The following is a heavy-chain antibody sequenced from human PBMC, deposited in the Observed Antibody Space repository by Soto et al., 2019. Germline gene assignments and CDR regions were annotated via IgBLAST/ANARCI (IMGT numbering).Heavy chain of an antibody. Sequence: GGSLRLSCEASGISFSNVGMHWVRQAPGKGLEWVAVLRYDGSNIYYADSVKGRFTISRDNSKNTLYLQMNSLRAEDTAVYYCVRDGVGATAFFGYFDYWGQGTLVTVSS. J-gene: IGHJ4*02. CDR3: VRDGVGATAFFGYFDY. CDR2: LRYDGSNI. D-gene: IGHD1-26*01. CDR1: GISFSNVG. V-gene: IGHV3-33*01.